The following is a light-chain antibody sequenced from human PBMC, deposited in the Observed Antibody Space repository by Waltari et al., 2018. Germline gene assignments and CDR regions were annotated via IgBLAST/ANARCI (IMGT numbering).Light chain of an antibody. J-gene: IGKJ1*01. CDR3: QQSYSTLTWT. V-gene: IGKV1-39*01. Sequence: DIQMTQSPSSLSASVGDRVTITCRASQSITSYLNCTHQKPGKAPKLLIYAESSLQSGFPSRFSGSGSGTDFTLTISSLQPEDFATYYCQQSYSTLTWTFGQGTKVEIK. CDR2: AES. CDR1: QSITSY.